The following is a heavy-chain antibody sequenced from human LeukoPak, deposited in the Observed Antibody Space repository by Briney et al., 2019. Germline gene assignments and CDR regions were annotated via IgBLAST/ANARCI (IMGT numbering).Heavy chain of an antibody. Sequence: SVKVSCKASGGTFSSYAISWVRQAPGQGLEWMGGIIPIFGTANYAQKFQGRVTITADESTSTAYMELSSLRSEDTAVYYCARDNNYASYFDYWGQGTLVTVSS. CDR1: GGTFSSYA. D-gene: IGHD4-11*01. V-gene: IGHV1-69*13. CDR3: ARDNNYASYFDY. CDR2: IIPIFGTA. J-gene: IGHJ4*02.